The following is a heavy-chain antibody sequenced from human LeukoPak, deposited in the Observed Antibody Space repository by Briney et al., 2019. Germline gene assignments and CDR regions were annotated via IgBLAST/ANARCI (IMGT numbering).Heavy chain of an antibody. D-gene: IGHD6-13*01. CDR3: AKVSGMGIAAAGNQYYFDY. CDR2: INWNSSYI. J-gene: IGHJ4*02. V-gene: IGHV3-9*01. CDR1: GFNFDDYA. Sequence: GGSLRLSCAASGFNFDDYAMHWVRQVPGKGLQWVSGINWNSSYIGFADFVKGRFTISRDNAKNSLYLQMNSLRAEDTALYYCAKVSGMGIAAAGNQYYFDYWGQGTLVTVSS.